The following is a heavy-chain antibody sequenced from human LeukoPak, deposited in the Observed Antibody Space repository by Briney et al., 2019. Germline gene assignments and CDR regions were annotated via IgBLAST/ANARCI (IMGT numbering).Heavy chain of an antibody. Sequence: SETLSLTCAVYGGSFSGYYWSWIRQPPGKGLEWIGEINHSGSTNYNPSLKSRVTISVDTSKNQFSLKLSSVTAADTAVYYCASTPPYYYGSGSYYFDYWGQGTLVAVSS. D-gene: IGHD3-10*01. V-gene: IGHV4-34*01. CDR3: ASTPPYYYGSGSYYFDY. CDR2: INHSGST. CDR1: GGSFSGYY. J-gene: IGHJ4*02.